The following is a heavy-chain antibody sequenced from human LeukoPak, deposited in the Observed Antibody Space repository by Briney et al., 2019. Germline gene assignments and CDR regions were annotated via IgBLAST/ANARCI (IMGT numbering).Heavy chain of an antibody. J-gene: IGHJ4*02. CDR2: INHSGST. CDR1: GGSFSGYY. CDR3: ARRNYDFWSGSPSFGY. Sequence: SETLSLTCAVYGGSFSGYYWSWIRQPPGKGLEWIGEINHSGSTNYNPSLKSRVTISVDTSKNQFSLKLSPVTAADTAVYYCARRNYDFWSGSPSFGYWGREPWSPSPQ. D-gene: IGHD3-3*01. V-gene: IGHV4-34*01.